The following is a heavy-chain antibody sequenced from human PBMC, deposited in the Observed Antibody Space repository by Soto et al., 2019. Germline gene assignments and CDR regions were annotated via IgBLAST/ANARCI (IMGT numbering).Heavy chain of an antibody. D-gene: IGHD3-3*01. Sequence: EVQVLESGGGLVQPGGSLRLSCAASGFTFSSYAMSWVRQAPGQGLEWVSAISGSGSNPYYADSVKGRFTISRDNSKNTQSVQMNRMRAEDNALSHCANTASMTIRDGFAHWGQGTLVTVSS. CDR3: ANTASMTIRDGFAH. CDR1: GFTFSSYA. CDR2: ISGSGSNP. V-gene: IGHV3-23*01. J-gene: IGHJ4*02.